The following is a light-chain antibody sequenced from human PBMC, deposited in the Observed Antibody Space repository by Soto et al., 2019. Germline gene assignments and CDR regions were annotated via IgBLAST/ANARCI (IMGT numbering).Light chain of an antibody. Sequence: QSVLTQPASVSGSPGQSITISCTGTSSDVGTYNYVSWYQQHPGKAPKAMIYEVTYRPSGVSNRFSGSKSGNTASLTISGLQAEDEAEYYCSSYTGSSTLYVFGTGTKVTVL. CDR1: SSDVGTYNY. J-gene: IGLJ1*01. CDR3: SSYTGSSTLYV. CDR2: EVT. V-gene: IGLV2-14*01.